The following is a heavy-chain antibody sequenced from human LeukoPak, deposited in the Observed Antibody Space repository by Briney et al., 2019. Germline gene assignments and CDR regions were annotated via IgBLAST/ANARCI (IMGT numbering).Heavy chain of an antibody. V-gene: IGHV4-59*12. CDR2: IHYSGST. J-gene: IGHJ4*02. CDR1: GGSISSYY. D-gene: IGHD3-3*01. CDR3: ARAQIITIFGVAHFDY. Sequence: PSETLSLTCTVSGGSISSYYWSWIRQPPGKGLEWIGYIHYSGSTHYNPSLKSRVTISVDTSKNQVSLKLRSVTAADTAVYYCARAQIITIFGVAHFDYWGQGALVTVSS.